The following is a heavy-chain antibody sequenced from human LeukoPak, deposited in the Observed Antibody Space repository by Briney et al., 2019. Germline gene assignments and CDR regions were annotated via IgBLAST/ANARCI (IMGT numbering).Heavy chain of an antibody. CDR1: GFSLSNYW. D-gene: IGHD7-27*01. CDR2: IKQDGSEK. Sequence: GGSLRLSYAASGFSLSNYWMNWVRQAPGKGLEWVANIKQDGSEKNYVDSVKGRFSISRDNAKNSLILQMNSLRDGDTAVYYCARGVWAPFDSWGQGTLVSVSS. J-gene: IGHJ4*02. V-gene: IGHV3-7*01. CDR3: ARGVWAPFDS.